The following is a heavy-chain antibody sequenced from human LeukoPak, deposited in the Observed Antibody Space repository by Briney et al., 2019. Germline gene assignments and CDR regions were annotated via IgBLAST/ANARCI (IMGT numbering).Heavy chain of an antibody. CDR1: GGSISSYY. D-gene: IGHD1-20*01. V-gene: IGHV4-59*01. CDR3: ARALRARITGTTASVYGMDV. CDR2: IYYSGST. J-gene: IGHJ6*02. Sequence: SETLSLTCTVSGGSISSYYWSWIRQPPGKGLEWIGYIYYSGSTNYNPSLKSRVTISVDRAKTQFSLKLSSVTAADTAVYYCARALRARITGTTASVYGMDVWGQGTTVTVSS.